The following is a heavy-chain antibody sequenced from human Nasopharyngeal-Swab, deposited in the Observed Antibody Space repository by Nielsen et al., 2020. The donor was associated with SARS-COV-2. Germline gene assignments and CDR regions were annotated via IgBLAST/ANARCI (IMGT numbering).Heavy chain of an antibody. J-gene: IGHJ6*03. V-gene: IGHV4-34*01. CDR2: VNHSGST. CDR1: SGSFSGSY. Sequence: SETLSLTCAVYSGSFSGSYWSWIRQPPGKGLEWIGEVNHSGSTNYNPSLKSRVTILVDTSKNHFSLRLSSVTAADTAVYYCARRTTTVYYYYYMDVWGNGTTVTVSS. D-gene: IGHD4-17*01. CDR3: ARRTTTVYYYYYMDV.